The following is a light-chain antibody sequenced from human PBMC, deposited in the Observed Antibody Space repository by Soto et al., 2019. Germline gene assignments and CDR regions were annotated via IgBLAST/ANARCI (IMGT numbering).Light chain of an antibody. Sequence: DIQMTQSPSSLSASVGDTVTITCRASQSISIYLNWYQQKPGKAPILLIYAASSLQNGGPSRFSGSGSGTDFTITISSLKREDFATYYCQQSYRSHLTFGGGTKVEIK. CDR3: QQSYRSHLT. CDR2: AAS. J-gene: IGKJ4*01. CDR1: QSISIY. V-gene: IGKV1-39*01.